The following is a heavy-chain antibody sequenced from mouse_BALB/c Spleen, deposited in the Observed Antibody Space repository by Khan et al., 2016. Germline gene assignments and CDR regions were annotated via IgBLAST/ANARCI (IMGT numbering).Heavy chain of an antibody. CDR1: GYSITSDYA. CDR2: INYSGST. D-gene: IGHD1-2*01. V-gene: IGHV3-2*02. J-gene: IGHJ4*01. CDR3: ARTPTAYYTMDY. Sequence: EVQLQESGPGLVKPSQSLSLTCTVTGYSITSDYAWNWIRQFPGNKLEWMGYINYSGSTRYYPSLKSRISITRDTSKNQFFLQLNSGTTENTATYYCARTPTAYYTMDYWGQGTSVTVSS.